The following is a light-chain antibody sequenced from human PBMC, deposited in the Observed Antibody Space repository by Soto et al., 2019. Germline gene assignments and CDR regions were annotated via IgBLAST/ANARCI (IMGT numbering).Light chain of an antibody. V-gene: IGKV3-15*01. CDR3: QQYNNWPLYT. CDR1: QSVSSN. Sequence: EIVMTQSPATLSVSPGERAALSCRASQSVSSNLAWYQQKPGQAPRLLIYDASTRATGIPARFSGSRSGTEFTLTIRSLQSEDFAVYYCQQYNNWPLYTFGQGTKLEIK. J-gene: IGKJ2*01. CDR2: DAS.